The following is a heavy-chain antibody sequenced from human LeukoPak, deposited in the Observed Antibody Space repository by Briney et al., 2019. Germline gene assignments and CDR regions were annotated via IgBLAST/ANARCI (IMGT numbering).Heavy chain of an antibody. J-gene: IGHJ3*02. CDR3: ARGNLYQPLGI. Sequence: SETLSLTCTVSGYSINSDYYWGWIRQTPGKGLEWIGSIYYSGSTYYNPSLKSRVTISVDTSKNQFSLKLSSVTAADTAVYYCARGNLYQPLGIWGQGTMVTVSS. D-gene: IGHD2-2*01. CDR1: GYSINSDYY. V-gene: IGHV4-38-2*02. CDR2: IYYSGST.